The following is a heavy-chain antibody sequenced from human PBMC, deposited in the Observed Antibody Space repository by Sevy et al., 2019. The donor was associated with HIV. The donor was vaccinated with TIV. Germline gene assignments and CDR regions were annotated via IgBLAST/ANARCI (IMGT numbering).Heavy chain of an antibody. D-gene: IGHD2-21*01. CDR2: IIPMYGTP. CDR1: GDTFESYS. Sequence: GASVKVSCRASGDTFESYSINWVRQAPGQGLEWMGGIIPMYGTPNDTKKFRDRVTITADESTNTAFMELSSLRSDDTATYYCATDPSSGPVVIYALASWGHGTLVTVSS. V-gene: IGHV1-69*01. J-gene: IGHJ3*01. CDR3: ATDPSSGPVVIYALAS.